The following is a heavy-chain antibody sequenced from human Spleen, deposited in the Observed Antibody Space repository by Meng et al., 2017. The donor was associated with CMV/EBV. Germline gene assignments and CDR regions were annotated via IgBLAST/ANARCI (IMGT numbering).Heavy chain of an antibody. J-gene: IGHJ4*02. CDR1: GYTFTSYA. CDR2: SNAGNGNT. CDR3: ARDVVGATHFDY. V-gene: IGHV1-3*02. Sequence: QVQLVQFGAEVKKPGASVKVSCKASGYTFTSYAMHWVRQAPGQRLEWMGWSNAGNGNTKYSQEFQGRVTITRDTSASTAYMELSRLRSDDTAVYYCARDVVGATHFDYWGQGTLVTVSS. D-gene: IGHD1-26*01.